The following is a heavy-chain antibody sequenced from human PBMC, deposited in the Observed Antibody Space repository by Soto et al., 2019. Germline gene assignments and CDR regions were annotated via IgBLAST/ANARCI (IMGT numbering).Heavy chain of an antibody. J-gene: IGHJ2*01. CDR3: AKPPLDYGEYSGWYFDL. Sequence: GGSLRLSCAASGFTFSSYGMHWVRQAPGKGLEWVAVISYDGSNKYYADSVKGRFTISRDNSKNTLYLQMNSLRAEDTAVYYCAKPPLDYGEYSGWYFDLWGRGTLVTSPQ. CDR1: GFTFSSYG. D-gene: IGHD4-17*01. CDR2: ISYDGSNK. V-gene: IGHV3-30*18.